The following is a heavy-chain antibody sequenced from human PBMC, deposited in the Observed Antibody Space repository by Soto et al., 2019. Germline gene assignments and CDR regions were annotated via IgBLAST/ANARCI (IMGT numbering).Heavy chain of an antibody. CDR2: INSDGSIT. Sequence: QPGGSLRLSCAASGFTFSSYWMHWVRQAPGKGLVWVSRINSDGSITSYADSVKGRFTISRDNAKNSLFLQMNSLRAEDTAVYYCARLSSSFFDYWGQGSLVTVSS. V-gene: IGHV3-74*01. J-gene: IGHJ4*02. CDR1: GFTFSSYW. CDR3: ARLSSSFFDY.